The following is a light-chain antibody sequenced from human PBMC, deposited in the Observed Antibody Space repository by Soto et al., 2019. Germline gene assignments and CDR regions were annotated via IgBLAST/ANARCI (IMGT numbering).Light chain of an antibody. CDR3: QQYGSSPWT. J-gene: IGKJ1*01. V-gene: IGKV3-20*01. CDR2: GAS. Sequence: EIVLTQSPGTLSLSPGERATLSCRASQSVSSSYLAWYQQKPGQAPRLLIYGASSRATGIPDRFSGSGAGKDFTLIISRLEHEDFSVYFCQQYGSSPWTFGQGTKVHIK. CDR1: QSVSSSY.